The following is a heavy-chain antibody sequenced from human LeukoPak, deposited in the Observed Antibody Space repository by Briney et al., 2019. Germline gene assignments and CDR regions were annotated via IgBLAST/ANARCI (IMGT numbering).Heavy chain of an antibody. CDR1: GISFRSYG. J-gene: IGHJ4*02. Sequence: GGSLRISCAASGISFRSYGMHWVRQAPGKGLEWVTFIWYDASNKYYAESVKGRFTISRDNSRNTVSLQMNSLRAEDTAIYYCATDISTHYFGSWGQGTLVTVSS. CDR2: IWYDASNK. CDR3: ATDISTHYFGS. V-gene: IGHV3-30*02. D-gene: IGHD3-9*01.